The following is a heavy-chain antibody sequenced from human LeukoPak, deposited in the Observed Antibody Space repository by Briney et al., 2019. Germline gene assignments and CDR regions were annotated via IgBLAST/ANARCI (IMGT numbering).Heavy chain of an antibody. D-gene: IGHD4-11*01. CDR3: ATTGPGYYYGMDV. CDR1: GFTFSSYT. CDR2: IYYSGST. Sequence: PGGSLRLSCAASGFTFSSYTMSWVRQPPGKGLEWIGSIYYSGSTYYNPSLKSRVTISVDTSKTQFSLKLSSVTAADTAVYYCATTGPGYYYGMDVWGQGTTVTVSS. J-gene: IGHJ6*02. V-gene: IGHV4-39*01.